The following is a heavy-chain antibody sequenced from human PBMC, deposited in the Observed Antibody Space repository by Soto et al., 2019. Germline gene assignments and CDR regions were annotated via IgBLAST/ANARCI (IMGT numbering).Heavy chain of an antibody. V-gene: IGHV3-30-3*01. CDR1: GFTFSSYA. CDR2: ISYDGSNK. Sequence: GGSRRLSCAASGFTFSSYAMHWVRQAPGKGLEWVAVISYDGSNKYYADSVKGRFTISRDNSKNTLYLQMNSLRAEDTAVYYCARESSSGWYTSAFYIWGQGTVVTVS. J-gene: IGHJ3*02. D-gene: IGHD6-13*01. CDR3: ARESSSGWYTSAFYI.